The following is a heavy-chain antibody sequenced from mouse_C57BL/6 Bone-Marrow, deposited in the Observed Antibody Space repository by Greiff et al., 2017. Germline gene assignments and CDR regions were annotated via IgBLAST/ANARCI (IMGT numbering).Heavy chain of an antibody. J-gene: IGHJ4*01. CDR2: IDPEDGDT. CDR3: TKDYNDGKGFAIDY. D-gene: IGHD1-3*01. Sequence: VQLQQSGAELVRPGASVKLSCTASGFNIKDYYMHWVKQRPEQGLEWIGRIDPEDGDTAYDPKFQGKATLTADTSSNTAYLELRSLTSQDSAVYSGTKDYNDGKGFAIDYWGQGTSVTVSS. CDR1: GFNIKDYY. V-gene: IGHV14-1*01.